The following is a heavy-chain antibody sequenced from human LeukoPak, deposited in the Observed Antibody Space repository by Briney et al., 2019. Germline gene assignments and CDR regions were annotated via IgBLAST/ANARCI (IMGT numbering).Heavy chain of an antibody. CDR3: ARGPNSNWSGLDF. CDR2: ISPTGSTT. D-gene: IGHD6-6*01. CDR1: GFSSSGHR. Sequence: GGSLRLSCTASGFSSSGHRMHWARQLPGKGLVWVSRISPTGSTTSYADSVKGRFTVSRDNAKNTLYLQVNNLRAEDTAVYYCARGPNSNWSGLDFWGQGTLLTVSS. J-gene: IGHJ4*02. V-gene: IGHV3-74*01.